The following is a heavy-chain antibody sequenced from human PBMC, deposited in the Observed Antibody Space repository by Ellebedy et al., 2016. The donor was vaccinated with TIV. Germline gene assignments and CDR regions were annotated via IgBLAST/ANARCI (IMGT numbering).Heavy chain of an antibody. CDR2: IYQDGTMK. D-gene: IGHD4-17*01. J-gene: IGHJ5*02. CDR3: ARRGSYGDYAVQINNWFDR. Sequence: GESLKISCAASGFTFRNYWMAWVRQAPGKGLEWVANIYQDGTMKYSLDSVRGRFIISRDNAKNSLYLQMNSLRTEDTAVYYCARRGSYGDYAVQINNWFDRWGQGTLVIVSS. V-gene: IGHV3-7*01. CDR1: GFTFRNYW.